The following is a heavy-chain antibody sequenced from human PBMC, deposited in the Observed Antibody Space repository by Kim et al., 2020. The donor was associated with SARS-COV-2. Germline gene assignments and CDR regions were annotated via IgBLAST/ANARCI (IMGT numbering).Heavy chain of an antibody. D-gene: IGHD3-3*01. J-gene: IGHJ4*02. V-gene: IGHV4-31*02. Sequence: SLKSRVTISIDTPKHQFSLKLSSVTAADTAVYYCARAETIFGVVIGCFGYWGQGTLVTVSS. CDR3: ARAETIFGVVIGCFGY.